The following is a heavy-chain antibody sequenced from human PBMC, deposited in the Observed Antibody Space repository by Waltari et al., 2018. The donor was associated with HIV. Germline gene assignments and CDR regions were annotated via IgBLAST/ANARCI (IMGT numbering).Heavy chain of an antibody. CDR2: IENQGRT. D-gene: IGHD3-10*02. CDR1: GGTFSGYH. Sequence: QVQLQQWGAGLLKPSETLSLNCAVYGGTFSGYHWTWIRQADGKGLEWIGEIENQGRTNYKSSLNGRATISTDRSKNQVSLRLTSLTAADTGVYYCARGGVDTAMFVDSWGQGTLVTVSS. CDR3: ARGGVDTAMFVDS. V-gene: IGHV4-34*02. J-gene: IGHJ4*02.